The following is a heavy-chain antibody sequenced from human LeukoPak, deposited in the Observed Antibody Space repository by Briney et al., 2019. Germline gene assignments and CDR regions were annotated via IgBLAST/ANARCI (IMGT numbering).Heavy chain of an antibody. CDR1: GFSIENDW. J-gene: IGHJ6*03. D-gene: IGHD3-22*01. CDR3: TTDVVHSSGYSWYYYYYMDV. CDR2: VKSYNAGGTT. Sequence: GGSLRLSCAASGFSIENDWMSWVRQAPGKGLEWVGRVKSYNAGGTTHYAAPVKGRFIISRDDSKNMLYLQMDSLKTEDTAVYYCTTDVVHSSGYSWYYYYYMDVWGKGTTVTVSS. V-gene: IGHV3-15*01.